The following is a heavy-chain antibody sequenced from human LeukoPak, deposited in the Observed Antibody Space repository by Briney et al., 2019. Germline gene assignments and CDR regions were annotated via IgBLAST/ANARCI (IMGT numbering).Heavy chain of an antibody. J-gene: IGHJ3*02. D-gene: IGHD6-25*01. CDR3: ARDEGALSRYPGGYSSVGPDAFDI. Sequence: SVKVSCKASGGTVSSYALRGVRQAAGQGREWVGGVIPLFGTAKYAQKFQGRVTITADESTSTAHMELSSLRSEDTAVYYCARDEGALSRYPGGYSSVGPDAFDIWAQETILTVSS. CDR1: GGTVSSYA. V-gene: IGHV1-69*13. CDR2: VIPLFGTA.